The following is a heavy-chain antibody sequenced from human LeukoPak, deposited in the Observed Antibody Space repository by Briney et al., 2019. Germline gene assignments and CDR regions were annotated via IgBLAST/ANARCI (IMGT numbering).Heavy chain of an antibody. CDR2: IRCKAYGGTT. D-gene: IGHD2-15*01. CDR3: TRAEDIVVVVAATPPSYY. J-gene: IGHJ4*02. V-gene: IGHV3-49*03. Sequence: PILSCTASGCTFGDYAMSWFRQAPGKGLVGVGFIRCKAYGGTTEYSASVKGRFTISRDDSKSIAYLQINSLKTEETAVYYCTRAEDIVVVVAATPPSYYWGEGTLVTVS. CDR1: GCTFGDYA.